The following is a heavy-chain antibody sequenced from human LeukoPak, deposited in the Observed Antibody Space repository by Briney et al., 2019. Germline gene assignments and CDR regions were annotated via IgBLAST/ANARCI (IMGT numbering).Heavy chain of an antibody. CDR1: GVSLSSHY. Sequence: SETLSLTCAVSGVSLSSHYWGWVRQPPGEGLGWTGYIYYSGSTNYNPSLKSRVTMSVDTSKNQFSLKLSSVTAADTAVYYCARDSTGSSWNDYWGQGTLVTVSS. J-gene: IGHJ4*02. D-gene: IGHD6-13*01. V-gene: IGHV4-59*11. CDR3: ARDSTGSSWNDY. CDR2: IYYSGST.